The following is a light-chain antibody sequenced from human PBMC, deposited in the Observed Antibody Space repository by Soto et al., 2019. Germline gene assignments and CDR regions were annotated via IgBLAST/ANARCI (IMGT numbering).Light chain of an antibody. V-gene: IGKV1-39*01. Sequence: DIQMTQSPCSLSASVGDRVTITCRASQSISNYLNWYQQIPGRAPKLLIYAASSLQSGVPSRFSGSGSGTDFTLTISSLQPEDFATYYCHQTYSARTFGPGTKVDIK. CDR2: AAS. CDR1: QSISNY. J-gene: IGKJ3*01. CDR3: HQTYSART.